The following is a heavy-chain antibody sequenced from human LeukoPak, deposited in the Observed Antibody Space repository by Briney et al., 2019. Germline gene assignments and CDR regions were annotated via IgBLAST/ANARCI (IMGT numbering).Heavy chain of an antibody. Sequence: GASVKVSCKASGYTFTGYYMHWVRQAPGQGLEWMGWINPNSGGTNYAQKFQGRVTMTRDTSISTAYMELSRLRSDDTAVYYCAREGDYYDSSGSYWPWGQGTLVTVSS. D-gene: IGHD3-22*01. V-gene: IGHV1-2*02. CDR2: INPNSGGT. CDR3: AREGDYYDSSGSYWP. J-gene: IGHJ4*02. CDR1: GYTFTGYY.